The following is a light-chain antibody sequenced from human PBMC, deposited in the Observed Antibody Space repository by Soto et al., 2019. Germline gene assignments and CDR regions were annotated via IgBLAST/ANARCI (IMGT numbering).Light chain of an antibody. Sequence: EIVMTQSPAPLSASPGERATLSCRASQSVSSNLAWYQQKPGQAPRLLIYGASTRATGIPARFSGSGSGTEFTLTISSLQSEDFAVYYCQQYNNWPSYTFGQGTKLEIK. CDR2: GAS. V-gene: IGKV3-15*01. J-gene: IGKJ2*01. CDR3: QQYNNWPSYT. CDR1: QSVSSN.